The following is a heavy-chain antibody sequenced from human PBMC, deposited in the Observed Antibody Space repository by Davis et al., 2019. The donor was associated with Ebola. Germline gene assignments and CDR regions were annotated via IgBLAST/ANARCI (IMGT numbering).Heavy chain of an antibody. Sequence: ASVKVSCKASGYTFTSYGISWVRQAPGQGLEWMGWINAGNGNTKYSQKFQGRVTITRDTSASTAYMELSSLRSEDTAVYYCARVINVVVTAIPEGYYYYGMDVWGQGTTVTVSS. CDR3: ARVINVVVTAIPEGYYYYGMDV. CDR1: GYTFTSYG. D-gene: IGHD2-21*02. CDR2: INAGNGNT. J-gene: IGHJ6*02. V-gene: IGHV1-3*01.